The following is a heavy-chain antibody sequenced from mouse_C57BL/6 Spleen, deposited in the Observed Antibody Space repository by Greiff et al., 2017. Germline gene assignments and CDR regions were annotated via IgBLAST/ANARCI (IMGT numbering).Heavy chain of an antibody. CDR3: ARGTLYYGSSYEGYFDV. CDR1: GFTFSSYA. CDR2: ISDGGSYT. Sequence: EVHLVESGGGLVKPGGSLKLSCAASGFTFSSYAMSWVRQTPEKRLEWVATISDGGSYTYYPDNVKGRVTISRDNAKNNLYLQMSHLKSEDTAMYYCARGTLYYGSSYEGYFDVWGTGTTVTVSS. J-gene: IGHJ1*03. D-gene: IGHD1-1*01. V-gene: IGHV5-4*01.